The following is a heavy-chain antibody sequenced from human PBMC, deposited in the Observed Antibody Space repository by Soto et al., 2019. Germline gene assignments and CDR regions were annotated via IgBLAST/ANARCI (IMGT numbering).Heavy chain of an antibody. D-gene: IGHD1-26*01. J-gene: IGHJ4*02. CDR1: GGALTSGSYY. CDR3: PRVAPGTRWEDQ. V-gene: IGHV4-61*01. Sequence: QVQLQESGPGLVKPSETLSLTCTVSGGALTSGSYYWSWIRQPTGKGLEWIVNIYYSGSTNYNPSLKRRVTLSVDPSKNQFCMKLRSVPAADTAVYYCPRVAPGTRWEDQWGQGPLVTVAS. CDR2: IYYSGST.